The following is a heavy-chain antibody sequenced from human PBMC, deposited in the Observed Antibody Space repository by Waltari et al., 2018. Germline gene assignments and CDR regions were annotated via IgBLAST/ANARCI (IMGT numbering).Heavy chain of an antibody. CDR3: ARVPLDTAMVRRPYYYYGMDV. J-gene: IGHJ6*02. Sequence: QVQLQESGPGLVKPSETLSLTCAVSGYSISSGYYWGWIRQPPGKGQEWIGSIYHSGSTYYNPSLKSRVTISVDTSKNQFSLKLSSVTAADTAVYYCARVPLDTAMVRRPYYYYGMDVWGQGTTVTVSS. CDR2: IYHSGST. D-gene: IGHD5-18*01. CDR1: GYSISSGYY. V-gene: IGHV4-38-2*01.